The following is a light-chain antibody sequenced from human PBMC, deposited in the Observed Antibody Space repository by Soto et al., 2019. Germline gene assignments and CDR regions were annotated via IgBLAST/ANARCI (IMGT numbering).Light chain of an antibody. V-gene: IGKV1-33*01. Sequence: DIQMTQSPSSLSASIGDRVTISCQASQAITNHLNWYQKKPGTAPNLLIYDASNLQTGVPSRFSGSGSGTDFSFTISSLQPEDVATYYCQKYNSAPLTFGGGTKVEIK. J-gene: IGKJ4*01. CDR3: QKYNSAPLT. CDR1: QAITNH. CDR2: DAS.